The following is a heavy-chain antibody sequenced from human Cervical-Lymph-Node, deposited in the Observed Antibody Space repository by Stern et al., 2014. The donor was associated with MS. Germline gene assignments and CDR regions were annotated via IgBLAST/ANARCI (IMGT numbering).Heavy chain of an antibody. CDR2: LIPIFGTA. CDR3: AEGGNDGLGAFDI. V-gene: IGHV1-69*01. Sequence: VQLVQPGAEVKKHGSSVKVSCKASGGSFSSYAISWVRQAPGQGLEWMGGLIPIFGTANYAQKFQGRVTITADESTSTAYMELSSLRSEDTAVYYCAEGGNDGLGAFDICGQGTMVTVSS. D-gene: IGHD4-23*01. J-gene: IGHJ3*02. CDR1: GGSFSSYA.